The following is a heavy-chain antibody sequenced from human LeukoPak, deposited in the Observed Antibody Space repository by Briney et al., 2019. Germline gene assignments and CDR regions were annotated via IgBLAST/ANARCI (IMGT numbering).Heavy chain of an antibody. Sequence: SETLSLTCIVSGGSISSYYWSWIRQPAGKGLDWIGRIYSSGNTNYNPSLKSRVTMSVDTSKNQLSLNLSSVTAADTAVYYCAREYSSGRHFDYWGQGTLVTVSS. J-gene: IGHJ4*02. CDR1: GGSISSYY. V-gene: IGHV4-4*07. CDR2: IYSSGNT. D-gene: IGHD6-19*01. CDR3: AREYSSGRHFDY.